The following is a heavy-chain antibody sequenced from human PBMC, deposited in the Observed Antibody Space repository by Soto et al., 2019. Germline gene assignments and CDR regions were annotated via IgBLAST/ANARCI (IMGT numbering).Heavy chain of an antibody. D-gene: IGHD3-10*01. J-gene: IGHJ4*02. V-gene: IGHV3-23*01. CDR1: GFTFSSYA. CDR2: ISGSGGST. CDR3: AKDPAVLLWFGEFSFEY. Sequence: GGSLRLSCAASGFTFSSYAMSWVRQAPGKGLEWVSAISGSGGSTYYADSVKGRFTISRDNSKNTLYLQMNSLRAEDTAVYYCAKDPAVLLWFGEFSFEYWGQGTLVTVS.